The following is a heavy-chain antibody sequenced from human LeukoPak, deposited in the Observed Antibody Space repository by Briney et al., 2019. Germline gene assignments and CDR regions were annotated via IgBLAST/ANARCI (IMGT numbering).Heavy chain of an antibody. V-gene: IGHV1-8*03. CDR2: MNPNSGNT. Sequence: ASVKVSCKASGYTFTSYDINWVRQATGQGLEWMGWMNPNSGNTGYAQKFQGRVTITRNTSISTAYMELSSLRSEDTAVYYCAGGYSSSYNYFDYWGQGTLVTVSS. CDR3: AGGYSSSYNYFDY. CDR1: GYTFTSYD. D-gene: IGHD6-13*01. J-gene: IGHJ4*02.